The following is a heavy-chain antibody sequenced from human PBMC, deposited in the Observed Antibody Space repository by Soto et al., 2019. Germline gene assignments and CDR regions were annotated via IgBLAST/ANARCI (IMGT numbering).Heavy chain of an antibody. V-gene: IGHV3-21*01. J-gene: IGHJ4*02. D-gene: IGHD2-15*01. Sequence: GGSLRLSCAASGFTFSSYNMNWVRQAPGKGLEWVSYISSGSNYIYYADSVKGRFTISRDNAKNSLYLQMNSLRAEDTAVYYCARVWSADSSPDYWGQGTLVTVAS. CDR3: ARVWSADSSPDY. CDR2: ISSGSNYI. CDR1: GFTFSSYN.